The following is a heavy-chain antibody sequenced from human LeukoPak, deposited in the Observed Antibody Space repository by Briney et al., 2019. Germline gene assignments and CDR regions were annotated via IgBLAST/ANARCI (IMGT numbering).Heavy chain of an antibody. CDR3: VTLTTAVTENAFDI. Sequence: GGSLRLSCAASGFTFSSYWVHWVRQVPGKGLVWVSRINRDGSSTAYADSVTGRFTISRDNAKHMVYMQMNSLRAEDMAVYYCVTLTTAVTENAFDIWGQGTMVSVSS. CDR1: GFTFSSYW. CDR2: INRDGSST. D-gene: IGHD4-23*01. V-gene: IGHV3-74*01. J-gene: IGHJ3*02.